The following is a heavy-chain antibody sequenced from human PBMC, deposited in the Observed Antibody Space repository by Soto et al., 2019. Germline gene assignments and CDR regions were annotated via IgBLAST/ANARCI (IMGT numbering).Heavy chain of an antibody. CDR2: ISSGGSP. D-gene: IGHD2-21*01. CDR1: DESVTSPGNY. V-gene: IGHV4-31*11. Sequence: SETLSLSCDVSDESVTSPGNYWNWIRQRPDTGLEWIGYISSGGSPFYNPSLKSRVSISLDTSKNVISLTLRSVTAADTALYYCTLNHCAGGGCYDRDYWGRGTRVTVSS. CDR3: TLNHCAGGGCYDRDY. J-gene: IGHJ1*01.